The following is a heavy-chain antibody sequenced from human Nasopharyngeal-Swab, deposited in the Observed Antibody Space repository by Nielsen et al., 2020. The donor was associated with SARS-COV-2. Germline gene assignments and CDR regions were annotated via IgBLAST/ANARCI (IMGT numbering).Heavy chain of an antibody. Sequence: GGSLRLSCAASGFTFSSYEMNWVRQAPGKGLEWVSYISSSGSTIYYADSVEGRFTISRDNAKNSLYLQMNSLRAEDTAVYYCSSVGWYYYYYGMDVWGQGTTVTVSS. D-gene: IGHD6-19*01. V-gene: IGHV3-48*03. J-gene: IGHJ6*02. CDR3: SSVGWYYYYYGMDV. CDR1: GFTFSSYE. CDR2: ISSSGSTI.